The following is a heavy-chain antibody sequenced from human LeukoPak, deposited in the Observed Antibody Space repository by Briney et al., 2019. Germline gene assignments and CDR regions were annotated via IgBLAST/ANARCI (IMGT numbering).Heavy chain of an antibody. V-gene: IGHV4-34*01. Sequence: PSETLSLTCAVYGGSFSGYYWSWIRQPPGKGLEWIGEINHSGSTNYNPSLKSRVTISVDTSKNQFSLKPSSVTAADTAVYYCARVPHFGYPDYWGQGTLVTVSS. CDR3: ARVPHFGYPDY. CDR1: GGSFSGYY. D-gene: IGHD3-10*01. CDR2: INHSGST. J-gene: IGHJ4*02.